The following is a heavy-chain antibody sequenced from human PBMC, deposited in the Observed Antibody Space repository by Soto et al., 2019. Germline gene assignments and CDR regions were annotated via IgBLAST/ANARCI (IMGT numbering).Heavy chain of an antibody. Sequence: SETLSLTCTVSGGSISSYYWSWIRQPPGKGLEWIGYIYYSGSTNYNPSLKSRVTISVDTSKNQFSLKLSSVTAADTAVYYCARGALSIRNSNYFFGWFDPWGQGTLVTVSS. CDR2: IYYSGST. V-gene: IGHV4-59*01. J-gene: IGHJ5*02. CDR3: ARGALSIRNSNYFFGWFDP. CDR1: GGSISSYY. D-gene: IGHD4-4*01.